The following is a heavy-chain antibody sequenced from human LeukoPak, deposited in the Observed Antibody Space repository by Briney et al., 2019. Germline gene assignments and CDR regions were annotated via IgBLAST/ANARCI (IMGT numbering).Heavy chain of an antibody. V-gene: IGHV3-21*01. J-gene: IGHJ4*02. Sequence: GGSLRLSCAASGVTFRSDTLNWVRQAPGKGLEWVSSISSGSTYMYYADSVKGRFTISRDNAKNSLYLQMNSLRAEDTAVYYCATRKTSRYYGSGSYLDYWGQGTLVTVSS. D-gene: IGHD3-10*01. CDR3: ATRKTSRYYGSGSYLDY. CDR1: GVTFRSDT. CDR2: ISSGSTYM.